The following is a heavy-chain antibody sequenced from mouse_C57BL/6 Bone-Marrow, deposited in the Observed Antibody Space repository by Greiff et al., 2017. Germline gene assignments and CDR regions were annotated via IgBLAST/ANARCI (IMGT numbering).Heavy chain of an antibody. CDR1: GYTFTTYP. CDR3: APYDYDRSGDY. J-gene: IGHJ2*01. CDR2: FHPYNDDT. Sequence: VKLKESGAELVKPGASVKMSCKASGYTFTTYPIEWMKQNHGKSLEWIGNFHPYNDDTKYNEKFKGKATLTVEKSSSTVYLELSRLTSDDSAVYYCAPYDYDRSGDYWGQGTTLTVSS. D-gene: IGHD2-4*01. V-gene: IGHV1-47*01.